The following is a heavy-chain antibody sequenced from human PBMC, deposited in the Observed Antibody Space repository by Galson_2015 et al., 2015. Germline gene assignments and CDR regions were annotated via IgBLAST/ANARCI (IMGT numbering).Heavy chain of an antibody. J-gene: IGHJ4*02. CDR1: GFTLKSHW. Sequence: SLRLSCAASGFTLKSHWMRWVRQAPGKGLEWVANINQDGSEKYYVDSVKGRFTISRDNAKNSLYLQVNGLGAEDTAVYYCARDGVPAAVDHRGQGTLVTVSS. D-gene: IGHD2-2*01. CDR3: ARDGVPAAVDH. V-gene: IGHV3-7*01. CDR2: INQDGSEK.